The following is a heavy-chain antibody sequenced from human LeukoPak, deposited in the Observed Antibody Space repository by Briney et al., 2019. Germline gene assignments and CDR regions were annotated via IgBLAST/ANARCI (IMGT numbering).Heavy chain of an antibody. V-gene: IGHV4-38-2*01. CDR3: ARGFGTAMDNAFDI. D-gene: IGHD5-18*01. CDR1: GYSISSGYY. Sequence: SETLSLTCAVSGYSISSGYYWGWIRQPPGKGLEWIGSIYHSGSTYYNPSLKSRVTISVDTSKNQFSLKLSSVTAADTAVYYCARGFGTAMDNAFDIRGQGTMVTVSS. J-gene: IGHJ3*02. CDR2: IYHSGST.